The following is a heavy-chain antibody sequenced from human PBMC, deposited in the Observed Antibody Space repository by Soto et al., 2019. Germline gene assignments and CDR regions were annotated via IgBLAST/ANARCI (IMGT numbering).Heavy chain of an antibody. Sequence: ASATLCITCTVSGGSISSGGYYWSWILQHPGKGLEWIGYIYYSGSTYYNPSLKSRVTISVDTSKNQFSLKLSSVTAADTAVYYCALTVVTPADLWFDPWGQGTLVTVSS. V-gene: IGHV4-31*03. CDR2: IYYSGST. D-gene: IGHD2-21*02. CDR1: GGSISSGGYY. J-gene: IGHJ5*02. CDR3: ALTVVTPADLWFDP.